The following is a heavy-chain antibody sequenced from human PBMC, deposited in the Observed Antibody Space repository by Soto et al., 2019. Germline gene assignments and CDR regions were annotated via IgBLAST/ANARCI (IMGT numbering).Heavy chain of an antibody. Sequence: QVQLVESGGGVVQPGRSLTLSCAASGFTFSSFAIHWVRQAPGKGLEWVSRISYDGSNKYYADSVKGRFTISRDNSKNTLYLQMNSLRAEDTAVYYCARAYDSSMNYFDYWGQGTLVTVSS. CDR3: ARAYDSSMNYFDY. CDR2: ISYDGSNK. J-gene: IGHJ4*02. D-gene: IGHD3-22*01. CDR1: GFTFSSFA. V-gene: IGHV3-30-3*01.